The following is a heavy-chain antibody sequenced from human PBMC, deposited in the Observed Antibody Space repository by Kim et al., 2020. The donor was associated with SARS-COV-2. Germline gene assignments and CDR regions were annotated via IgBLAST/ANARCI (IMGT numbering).Heavy chain of an antibody. CDR3: AKERSVVVRYYFDY. D-gene: IGHD2-15*01. CDR2: ISNDGSNK. V-gene: IGHV3-30*18. Sequence: GGSLRLSCTASGFTFSSYGMHWVRQAPGKGLEWVAIISNDGSNKYYADSVKGRFTISRDNSKNTLYLQMNSLRAEDTAVYYCAKERSVVVRYYFDYWGQGSLV. CDR1: GFTFSSYG. J-gene: IGHJ4*02.